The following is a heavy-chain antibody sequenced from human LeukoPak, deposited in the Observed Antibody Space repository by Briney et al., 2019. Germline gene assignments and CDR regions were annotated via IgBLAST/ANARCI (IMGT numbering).Heavy chain of an antibody. D-gene: IGHD5-12*01. CDR2: ISGSGGST. CDR3: AKDGSGYDSDYFDY. CDR1: GFTFSSYA. J-gene: IGHJ4*02. V-gene: IGHV3-23*01. Sequence: GRSPRLSCAASGFTFSSYAMSWVRQAPGKGLEWVSAISGSGGSTYYADSVKGRFTISRDNSKNTLYLQMNSLRAEDTAVYYCAKDGSGYDSDYFDYWGQGTLVTVSS.